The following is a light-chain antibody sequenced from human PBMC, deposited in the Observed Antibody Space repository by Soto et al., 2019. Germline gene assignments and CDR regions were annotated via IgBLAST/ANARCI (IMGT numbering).Light chain of an antibody. CDR3: EQDCSCPPYT. CDR1: QSVSSSD. Sequence: EIVLTQSPGTLSLSPGERATLSCRSSQSVSSSDLAWYQQKPGQAPSLRIYGTSSRATSIPDRFSGSGSGTGFTSTISSLVPEDLLGYYCEQDCSCPPYTFGPGTKVDIK. V-gene: IGKV3-20*01. CDR2: GTS. J-gene: IGKJ3*01.